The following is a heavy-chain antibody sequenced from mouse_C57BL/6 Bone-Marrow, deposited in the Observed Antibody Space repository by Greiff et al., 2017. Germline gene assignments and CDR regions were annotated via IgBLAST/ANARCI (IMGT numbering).Heavy chain of an antibody. CDR3: TVGSSYVGYFDV. V-gene: IGHV6-3*01. J-gene: IGHJ1*03. Sequence: EVQLVESGGGLVQPGESLKLSCVASGFTFSNYWMNWVRQSPEKGLEWVAQIRLKSDNYATHYAESVKGRFTISRDDSKSSVYLQMNNLRAEDTGIYYCTVGSSYVGYFDVWGTGTTVTVSS. D-gene: IGHD1-1*01. CDR2: IRLKSDNYAT. CDR1: GFTFSNYW.